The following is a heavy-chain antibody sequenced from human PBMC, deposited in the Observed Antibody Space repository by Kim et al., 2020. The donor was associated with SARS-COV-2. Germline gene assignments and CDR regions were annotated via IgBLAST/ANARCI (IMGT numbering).Heavy chain of an antibody. V-gene: IGHV1-69*04. Sequence: SVKVSCKASGGTFSSYAISWVRQAPGQGLEWMGRIIPILGIANYAQKFQRRVTITADKSTSTAYMELSSLRSEDTAVYYCARSTGGRYCSSTSCYVPAF. J-gene: IGHJ3*01. CDR1: GGTFSSYA. D-gene: IGHD2-2*01. CDR3: ARSTGGRYCSSTSCYVPAF. CDR2: IIPILGIA.